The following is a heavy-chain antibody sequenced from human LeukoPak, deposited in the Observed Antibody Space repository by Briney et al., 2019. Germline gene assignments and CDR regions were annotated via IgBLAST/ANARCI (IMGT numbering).Heavy chain of an antibody. CDR3: AKRGVVIRVILVGFHKEAYYFDS. V-gene: IGHV3-23*01. CDR2: ISDSGGRT. J-gene: IGHJ4*02. CDR1: GFTFSSYG. D-gene: IGHD3-22*01. Sequence: GGSLRLSCEASGFTFSSYGMSWVRQAPGKGLEWVAGISDSGGRTNYADSVKGRFTISRDNPKNTLYLQMNSLRAEDTAVYFCAKRGVVIRVILVGFHKEAYYFDSWGQGALVTVSS.